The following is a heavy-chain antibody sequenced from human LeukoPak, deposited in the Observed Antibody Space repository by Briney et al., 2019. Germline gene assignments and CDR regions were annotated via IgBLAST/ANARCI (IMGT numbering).Heavy chain of an antibody. D-gene: IGHD3-16*01. CDR1: GGSFSTNY. CDR2: INDSGST. Sequence: SETLSLTCAVYGGSFSTNYWNWIREPPGKGLEWIGQINDSGSTNYNPSLRSRLTISVDTSKKLLSLHLSSVNAADTAVYYCARVGLSAFDIWGQGTMVTVSS. J-gene: IGHJ3*02. CDR3: ARVGLSAFDI. V-gene: IGHV4-34*01.